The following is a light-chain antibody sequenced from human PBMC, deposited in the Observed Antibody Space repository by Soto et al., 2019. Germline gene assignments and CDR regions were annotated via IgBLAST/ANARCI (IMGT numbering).Light chain of an antibody. CDR3: QQYNSWYT. CDR2: KAS. CDR1: QSISSW. Sequence: DIQMTQSPSTLSASVGDRVTITCRASQSISSWLAWYQQKPGKAPKLLIYKASTLESGVPSRFSGSGSGTEFTLPISILQPDDFATYYCQQYNSWYTFGQGTKLEI. J-gene: IGKJ2*01. V-gene: IGKV1-5*03.